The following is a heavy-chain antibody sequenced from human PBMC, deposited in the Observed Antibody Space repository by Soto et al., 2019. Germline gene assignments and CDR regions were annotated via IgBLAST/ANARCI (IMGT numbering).Heavy chain of an antibody. CDR2: MNPNTGNS. CDR3: ARRAETNGWNGFGADKYYFDF. Sequence: VKVSCKASGYTFTSYDIYWVRQATGQGLEWMGWMNPNTGNSGYAQKFQGRVTMTSDTSISTAHMELSSLRSEDTAVYYCARRAETNGWNGFGADKYYFDFWGQGTLVTVS. J-gene: IGHJ4*02. V-gene: IGHV1-8*01. D-gene: IGHD1-1*01. CDR1: GYTFTSYD.